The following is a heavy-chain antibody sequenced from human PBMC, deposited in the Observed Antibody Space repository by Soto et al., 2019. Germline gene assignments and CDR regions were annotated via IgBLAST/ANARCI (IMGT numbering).Heavy chain of an antibody. CDR2: IWYDGSNK. Sequence: QVQLVESGGGVVQPGRSLRLSCAASGFTFSSYGMHWVRQAPGKGLEWVAVIWYDGSNKYYADSVKGRVTISRDNSKNTLYVQRNSLRAEDTAVYYCARDPSTDIVVVGAGPDYGGQGTLATVSS. D-gene: IGHD2-15*01. CDR1: GFTFSSYG. V-gene: IGHV3-33*01. CDR3: ARDPSTDIVVVGAGPDY. J-gene: IGHJ4*02.